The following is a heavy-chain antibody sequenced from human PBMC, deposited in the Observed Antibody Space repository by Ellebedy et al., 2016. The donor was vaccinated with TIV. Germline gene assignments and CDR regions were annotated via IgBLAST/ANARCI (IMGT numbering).Heavy chain of an antibody. Sequence: MPSETLSLTCTVSGGSISLYFWSWIRQPPGKGLEWIGYLYSSGDTNYNPSLESRVTLSVDTPKNQFSLKVTSVTAADTAVYYCARLGGSGWSHDYWGQGTLVTVSS. CDR1: GGSISLYF. J-gene: IGHJ4*02. D-gene: IGHD6-19*01. CDR3: ARLGGSGWSHDY. CDR2: LYSSGDT. V-gene: IGHV4-59*01.